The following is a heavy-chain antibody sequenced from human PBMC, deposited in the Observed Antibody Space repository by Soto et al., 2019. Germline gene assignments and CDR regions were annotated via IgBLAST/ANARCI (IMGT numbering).Heavy chain of an antibody. CDR2: MYYSGTT. Sequence: SETLSLTCTVSGGSISSSDFYWGWLRQTPGKGLEFTGSMYYSGTTYYNPSLKSRVTISVDTSKNQFTLKLISVTAADTAVYYCAVVDSTGNWFDPWGEGALVTVSS. CDR1: GGSISSSDFY. CDR3: AVVDSTGNWFDP. V-gene: IGHV4-39*01. J-gene: IGHJ5*02. D-gene: IGHD6-25*01.